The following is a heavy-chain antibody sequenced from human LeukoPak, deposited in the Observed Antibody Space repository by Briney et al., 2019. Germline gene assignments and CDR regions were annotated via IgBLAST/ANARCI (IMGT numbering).Heavy chain of an antibody. V-gene: IGHV3-23*01. J-gene: IGHJ4*02. D-gene: IGHD3-3*01. CDR2: ISGSGGST. Sequence: PGGSLRLSCAASGFTFSSYAMSWVRQAPGKGLEWVSAISGSGGSTYYADSVKGRFTISRDNSKNTLYLQMNSLRAEDTAVYYCAKGEGDFWSGYQYYFDYWGQGTLVTVSS. CDR3: AKGEGDFWSGYQYYFDY. CDR1: GFTFSSYA.